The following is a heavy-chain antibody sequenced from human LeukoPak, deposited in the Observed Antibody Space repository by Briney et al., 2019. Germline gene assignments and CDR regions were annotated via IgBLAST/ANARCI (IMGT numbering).Heavy chain of an antibody. CDR2: ISYDGSNK. V-gene: IGHV3-30*19. D-gene: IGHD4-11*01. Sequence: GGSLRLSCAASGFTFSSYGMHWVRQAPGKGLEWVAVISYDGSNKYYADSAKGRFTISRDNSKNTLYLQMNSLRAEDTAVYYCARDTLDYRIAYYFDYWGQGTLVTVSS. J-gene: IGHJ4*02. CDR1: GFTFSSYG. CDR3: ARDTLDYRIAYYFDY.